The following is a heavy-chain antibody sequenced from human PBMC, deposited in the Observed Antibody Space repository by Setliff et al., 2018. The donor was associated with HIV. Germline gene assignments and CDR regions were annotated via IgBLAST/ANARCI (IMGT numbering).Heavy chain of an antibody. D-gene: IGHD2-21*02. V-gene: IGHV4-39*01. Sequence: SETLSLTCTVSGGSISSGSYYWSWMRQPAGKGLEWIGSIYHSGNTYYMPSLQSRVTISVDMSKNQFSLNPHSVTAADTAVYYCARGQGCGGGCHYAFEMWGQGTMVTVSS. CDR2: IYHSGNT. CDR1: GGSISSGSYY. J-gene: IGHJ3*02. CDR3: ARGQGCGGGCHYAFEM.